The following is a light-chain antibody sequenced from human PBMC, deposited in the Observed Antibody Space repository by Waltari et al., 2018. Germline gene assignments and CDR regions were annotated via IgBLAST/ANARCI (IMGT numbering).Light chain of an antibody. V-gene: IGKV3-20*01. CDR2: GPS. Sequence: DIVLTQSPDTLSLSPGERVTLSCRASQSVASNYLGWYQQKPGQAPRLLVYGPSTRATGIPDRFSGSGSGTDFTLTISRLEPEDFAVYYCQQYGSTPFTFGPGTKVDIK. CDR3: QQYGSTPFT. J-gene: IGKJ3*01. CDR1: QSVASNY.